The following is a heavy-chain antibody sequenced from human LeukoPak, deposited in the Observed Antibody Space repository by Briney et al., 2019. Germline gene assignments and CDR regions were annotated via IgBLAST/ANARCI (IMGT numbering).Heavy chain of an antibody. CDR1: GFTVSSNY. CDR2: IYSGGST. D-gene: IGHD3-9*01. Sequence: GGSLRLSCAASGFTVSSNYMSWVRQAPGKGLEWVSVIYSGGSTYYADSVKGRFTISRDNSKNTLYLQMNSLRAEDTAVYYCAREITYYDILTGYYRYGMDVWGQGTTVTVSS. V-gene: IGHV3-66*01. CDR3: AREITYYDILTGYYRYGMDV. J-gene: IGHJ6*02.